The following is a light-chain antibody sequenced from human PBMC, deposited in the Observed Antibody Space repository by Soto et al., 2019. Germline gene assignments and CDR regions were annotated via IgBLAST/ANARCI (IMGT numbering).Light chain of an antibody. V-gene: IGLV1-44*01. CDR1: SSNIGNNP. Sequence: QSVLTQPPSASGTPGQRVTISCSGSSSNIGNNPVNWYQQLPGTAPKLLLYNNNERPSGVPDRFSGSKSGTSASLAISGLQYEDEAEYYCAAWDASLYGPGFGGGTKLTVL. J-gene: IGLJ2*01. CDR3: AAWDASLYGPG. CDR2: NNN.